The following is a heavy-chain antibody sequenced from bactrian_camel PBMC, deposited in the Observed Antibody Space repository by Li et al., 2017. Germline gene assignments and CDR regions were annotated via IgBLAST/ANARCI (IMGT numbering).Heavy chain of an antibody. D-gene: IGHD6*01. V-gene: IGHV3S1*01. CDR3: GADPRPLCLIAGTAYENTN. J-gene: IGHJ4*01. CDR1: GFTSSGGC. CDR2: LYTGGSNT. Sequence: VQLVESGGGSVQAGGSLRLSCAVSGFTSSGGCMGWFRQRPGEGREGVAALYTGGSNTYYSESVKGRFTISRDRVNGSLDLQMNSLKPEDTGMYYCGADPRPLCLIAGTAYENTNWGQGTQVTVSS.